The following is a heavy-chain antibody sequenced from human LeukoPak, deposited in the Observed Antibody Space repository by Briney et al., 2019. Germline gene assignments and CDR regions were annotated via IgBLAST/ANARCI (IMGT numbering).Heavy chain of an antibody. D-gene: IGHD6-19*01. CDR1: DYTFTNYY. CDR2: INPNTGGT. CDR3: AKGDSSGRRFFDY. V-gene: IGHV1-2*06. Sequence: AASVKVSCRASDYTFTNYYMHWVRQAPGQGLEWMGRINPNTGGTNYAQKFQGRVTVTIDTSVSTSYVEVNGLESDDTAVYYCAKGDSSGRRFFDYWGQGTVVTVSS. J-gene: IGHJ4*02.